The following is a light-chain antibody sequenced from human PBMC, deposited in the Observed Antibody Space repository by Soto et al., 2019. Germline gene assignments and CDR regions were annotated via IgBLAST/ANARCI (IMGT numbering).Light chain of an antibody. V-gene: IGKV3-11*01. Sequence: EIVLTQSPATLSLSPGEIATLSFRASQSVSSYLAWYQQRPGQAPRLLINDASRRATGIPDRFSGSGSGADFTLTISSLEPEDFAVYYCQQRSSWPITFGQGTRLEIK. CDR3: QQRSSWPIT. CDR1: QSVSSY. CDR2: DAS. J-gene: IGKJ5*01.